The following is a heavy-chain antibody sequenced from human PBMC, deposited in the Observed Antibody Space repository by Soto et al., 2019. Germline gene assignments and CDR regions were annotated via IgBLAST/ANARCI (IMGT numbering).Heavy chain of an antibody. D-gene: IGHD1-26*01. CDR2: IIPIFGTA. Sequence: SVKDSCKASGRTFSSYATSWVRQPSGQGLEWMGGIIPIFGTANYAQKFQGRVTITADESTSTAYMELSSLRSEDTAVYYCASDDIVGATTEYYYYGMDVWGQGTTVTVSS. V-gene: IGHV1-69*13. CDR1: GRTFSSYA. CDR3: ASDDIVGATTEYYYYGMDV. J-gene: IGHJ6*02.